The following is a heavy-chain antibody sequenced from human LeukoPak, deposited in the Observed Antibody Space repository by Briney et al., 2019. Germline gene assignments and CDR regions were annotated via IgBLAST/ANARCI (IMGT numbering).Heavy chain of an antibody. CDR3: VKGGQLGF. CDR2: FSGSVNST. J-gene: IGHJ4*02. CDR1: GFTFSNYA. Sequence: GGSLRLSCAASGFTFSNYAMTWVRQAPGKALEWVSAFSGSVNSTYYVDSVKGRFTISRDNSKNTLFLQMNSLRAEDTAVYYCVKGGQLGFWGQGTLVTVSS. V-gene: IGHV3-23*01. D-gene: IGHD6-6*01.